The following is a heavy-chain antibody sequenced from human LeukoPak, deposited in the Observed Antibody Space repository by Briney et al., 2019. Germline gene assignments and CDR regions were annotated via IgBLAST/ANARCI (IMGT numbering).Heavy chain of an antibody. Sequence: SETLSLTCTVSAGSISSYYWTWIRQPPGKGLEWIGYIYYSGSTNYNPSLKSRVAISLDTSKNQFSLRLSSVTAADTAVYYCARGRPDFWTNFYTYFLDSWGQGTLVTVSS. CDR2: IYYSGST. V-gene: IGHV4-59*01. D-gene: IGHD3/OR15-3a*01. CDR3: ARGRPDFWTNFYTYFLDS. CDR1: AGSISSYY. J-gene: IGHJ4*02.